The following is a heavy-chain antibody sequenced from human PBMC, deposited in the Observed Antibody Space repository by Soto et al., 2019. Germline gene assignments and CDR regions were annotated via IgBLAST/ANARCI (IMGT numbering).Heavy chain of an antibody. V-gene: IGHV2-5*02. Sequence: QITLKESGPTLVKPTQTLTLTCTFSGFSLSTSGVGVGWIRQLPVKALEWLALIYWDDDKRYTPSLKSRLTFAKDTSKNQMVLTMTNMDPVDTATYSCAYSGYDFVFGRFDYRGQGTLVTVSS. CDR1: GFSLSTSGVG. CDR3: AYSGYDFVFGRFDY. J-gene: IGHJ4*02. CDR2: IYWDDDK. D-gene: IGHD5-12*01.